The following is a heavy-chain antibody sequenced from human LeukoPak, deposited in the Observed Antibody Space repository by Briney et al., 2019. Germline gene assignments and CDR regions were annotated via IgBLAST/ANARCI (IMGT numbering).Heavy chain of an antibody. CDR1: GFTFSSYG. V-gene: IGHV3-23*01. D-gene: IGHD4-17*01. Sequence: PGGSLRLSCAASGFTFSSYGMSWVRQAPGKGLEWVSGISGSGGSTYYADSVKGRFTISRDNSKNTLFLQMNSLRAEDTAVYYCAKLDYGDYRPSYVDYWGQGTLVTVSS. CDR3: AKLDYGDYRPSYVDY. J-gene: IGHJ4*02. CDR2: ISGSGGST.